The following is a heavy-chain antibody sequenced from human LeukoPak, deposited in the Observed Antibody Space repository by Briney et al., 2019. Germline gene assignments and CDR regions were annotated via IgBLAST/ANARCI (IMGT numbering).Heavy chain of an antibody. D-gene: IGHD3-10*01. CDR3: ARAMAMVRGVMGPYYFDY. CDR2: MNPNSGNT. CDR1: GYTFTSYD. V-gene: IGHV1-8*01. Sequence: ASVKVSCKASGYTFTSYDINWVRQATGQGLEWMGWMNPNSGNTGYAQKFQGRVTMTRNTSISTAYMELSSLRSEDTAVYYCARAMAMVRGVMGPYYFDYWGQGTLVTVSS. J-gene: IGHJ4*02.